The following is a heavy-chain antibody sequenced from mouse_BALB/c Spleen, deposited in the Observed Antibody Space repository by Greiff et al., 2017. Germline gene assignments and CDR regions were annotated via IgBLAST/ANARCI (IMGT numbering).Heavy chain of an antibody. CDR1: GFTFSDYY. CDR3: AREGYGNYFAY. Sequence: EVKLMESGGGLVKPGGSLKLSCAASGFTFSDYYMYWVRQTPEKRLEWVATISDGGSYTYYPDSVKGRFTISRDNAKNNLYLQMSSLKSEDTAMYYCAREGYGNYFAYWGQGTLVTVSA. CDR2: ISDGGSYT. V-gene: IGHV5-4*02. J-gene: IGHJ3*01. D-gene: IGHD2-10*02.